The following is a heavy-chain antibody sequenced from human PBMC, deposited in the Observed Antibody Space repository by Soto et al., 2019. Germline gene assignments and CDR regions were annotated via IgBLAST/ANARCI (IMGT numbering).Heavy chain of an antibody. Sequence: GGSLRLSCAASGFIFSSYGMHWVRQAPGKGLEWVAVMWYDKNNKYYADSVKGRFTISRDNSKKTLYLQMSSLRADDTAVYYCARDRGYCSGGTCHGSGMDVWGQGTTVTVSS. D-gene: IGHD2-15*01. CDR3: ARDRGYCSGGTCHGSGMDV. CDR1: GFIFSSYG. J-gene: IGHJ6*02. CDR2: MWYDKNNK. V-gene: IGHV3-33*01.